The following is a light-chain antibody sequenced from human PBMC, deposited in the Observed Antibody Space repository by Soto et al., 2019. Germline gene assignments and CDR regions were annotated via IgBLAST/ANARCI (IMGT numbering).Light chain of an antibody. CDR2: KAS. J-gene: IGKJ1*01. CDR3: QHYNSDSEA. V-gene: IGKV1-5*03. Sequence: DIQMTQSPSTLSGSVGDRVTITCRASQTISSWLAWYQQKPGKAPKLLIYKASTLKSGVPSSFSGSGSGTEFTLTISGLQPDDFATYYCQHYNSDSEAVGQGTKVDIK. CDR1: QTISSW.